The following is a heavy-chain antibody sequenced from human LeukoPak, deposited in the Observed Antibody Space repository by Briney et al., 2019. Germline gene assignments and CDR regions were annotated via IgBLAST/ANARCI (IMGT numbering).Heavy chain of an antibody. CDR3: ARALSQGAGAAVPSAPIDY. V-gene: IGHV3-30-3*01. J-gene: IGHJ4*02. D-gene: IGHD2-2*01. CDR1: GLTFSDYV. CDR2: TSYDGSSE. Sequence: GRSLRLSCAASGLTFSDYVLYWVRQAPGKGLEWVAVTSYDGSSEYYTDSVKGRFTVSRDNSRSTLYLQMNSLRVEDTGVYYCARALSQGAGAAVPSAPIDYWGQGTLVTVSS.